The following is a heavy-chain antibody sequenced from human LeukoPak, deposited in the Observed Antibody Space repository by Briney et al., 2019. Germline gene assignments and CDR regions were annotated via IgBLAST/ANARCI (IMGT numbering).Heavy chain of an antibody. Sequence: PGGSLRLSCAASGFTFRTYGMHWVRQAPGKGLEWVSAISGSGGSTYYADSVKGRFTISRDNSKNTLYLQMNSLRAEDTAVYYCAKDSDIVVVPAAMEIDYWCQGTLVTVSS. D-gene: IGHD2-2*01. J-gene: IGHJ4*02. CDR3: AKDSDIVVVPAAMEIDY. V-gene: IGHV3-23*01. CDR2: ISGSGGST. CDR1: GFTFRTYG.